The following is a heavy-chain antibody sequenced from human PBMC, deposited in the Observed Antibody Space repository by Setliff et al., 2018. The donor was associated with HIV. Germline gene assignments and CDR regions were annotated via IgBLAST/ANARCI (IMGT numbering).Heavy chain of an antibody. J-gene: IGHJ4*02. Sequence: PSETLSLTCAVYGGSFSGSYWSWIRQPPGKGLEWIGEINHSGSTNYSPSLKSRVTISVDTSKNQFSLKLSSVTAADTAVYFCARGRGSSSSWPIDYWGQGTLVTASS. D-gene: IGHD6-13*01. CDR2: INHSGST. V-gene: IGHV4-34*01. CDR1: GGSFSGSY. CDR3: ARGRGSSSSWPIDY.